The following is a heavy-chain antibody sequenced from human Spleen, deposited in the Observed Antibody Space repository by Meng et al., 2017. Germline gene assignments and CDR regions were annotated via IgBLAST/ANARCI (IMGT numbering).Heavy chain of an antibody. CDR3: ARLTGSSRSLWLDAFDI. D-gene: IGHD6-13*01. J-gene: IGHJ3*02. CDR1: GYTFTGYY. Sequence: ASVKVSCKASGYTFTGYYMHWVRQAPGQGLEWMGRINPNSGGTNYAQKFQGRVTMTRDTSISTAYLQWSSLKASDTAMYYCARLTGSSRSLWLDAFDIWGQGTMVTVSS. V-gene: IGHV1-2*06. CDR2: INPNSGGT.